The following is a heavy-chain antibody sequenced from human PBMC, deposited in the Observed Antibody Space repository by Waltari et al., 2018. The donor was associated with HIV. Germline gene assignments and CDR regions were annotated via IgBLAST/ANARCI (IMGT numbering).Heavy chain of an antibody. CDR3: ARVRDSGDYGHFDS. D-gene: IGHD4-17*01. CDR1: GASISRSKW. V-gene: IGHV4-4*02. Sequence: QVQLQESGPGLVKPSETLSLNCTVSGASISRSKWWSWVRQSPGKGLEWIGEIYHSGNTNFNRSLKSRVTLSVDKGKRGISRRLTSVTAADTAMYFCARVRDSGDYGHFDSWGRGTLVIVS. J-gene: IGHJ4*02. CDR2: IYHSGNT.